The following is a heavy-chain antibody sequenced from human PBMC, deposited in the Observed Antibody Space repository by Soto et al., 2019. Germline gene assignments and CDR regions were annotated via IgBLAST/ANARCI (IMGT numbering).Heavy chain of an antibody. CDR2: INKDGSQK. D-gene: IGHD6-25*01. CDR3: VKEIAAAQ. Sequence: EVQLVESGGALVQPGGSLRLTCATSGFTFSNYWMTWDRQAPGKGLEWVANINKDGSQKSFVDSVKGRFTISRDNAKSSLYLQMNSLRAEDTAIYYCVKEIAAAQWGQGTLVTVSS. J-gene: IGHJ4*02. V-gene: IGHV3-7*01. CDR1: GFTFSNYW.